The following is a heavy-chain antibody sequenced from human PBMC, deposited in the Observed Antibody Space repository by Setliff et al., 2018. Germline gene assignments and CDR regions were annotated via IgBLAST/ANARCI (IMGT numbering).Heavy chain of an antibody. CDR1: GYTFTNCG. V-gene: IGHV1-18*01. Sequence: ASVKVSCKASGYTFTNCGISWVRQAPGQGLEWMAYINAYNGDTYYAENLQVRVTVSTDTSTTTTYMELRNLRSDDTAVYYCARDADNYDTSENPIFDYWGQGTLVTVSS. D-gene: IGHD3-22*01. CDR2: INAYNGDT. CDR3: ARDADNYDTSENPIFDY. J-gene: IGHJ4*02.